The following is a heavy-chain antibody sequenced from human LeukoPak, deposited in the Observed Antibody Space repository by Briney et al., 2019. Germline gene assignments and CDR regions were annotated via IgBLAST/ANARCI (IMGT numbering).Heavy chain of an antibody. J-gene: IGHJ5*02. CDR1: GGSISSYY. D-gene: IGHD2-15*01. CDR2: IYTSGST. CDR3: ARSARGGWPQVVDWFDP. V-gene: IGHV4-4*09. Sequence: SETLSLTCAVSGGSISSYYWSWIRQPPGKGLEWIGYIYTSGSTNYNPSLKSRVTISVDTSKNQFSLKLSSVTAADTAVYYCARSARGGWPQVVDWFDPWGQGTLVTVSS.